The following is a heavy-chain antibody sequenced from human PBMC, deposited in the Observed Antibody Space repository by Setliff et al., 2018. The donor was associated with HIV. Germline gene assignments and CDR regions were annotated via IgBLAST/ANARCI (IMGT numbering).Heavy chain of an antibody. D-gene: IGHD6-13*01. CDR3: ARSNPGITAGLLAY. Sequence: TSETLSLTCNISGVSIPTNCWNWIRQPAGKGLEWIGRIYTTGGTNYNPALKSRVTMSIDTSKNQISLKLNSVTAADTATYYCARSNPGITAGLLAYWGPGTLVTVSS. CDR2: IYTTGGT. V-gene: IGHV4-4*07. CDR1: GVSIPTNC. J-gene: IGHJ4*02.